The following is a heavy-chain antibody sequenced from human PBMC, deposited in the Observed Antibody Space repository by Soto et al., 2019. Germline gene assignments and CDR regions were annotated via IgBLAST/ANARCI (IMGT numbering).Heavy chain of an antibody. Sequence: EVQVVESGGGSVQPGGSLRLSGAASGFTVSSNYMSWVRQAPGKGLEWVSVIYSVGNSYYADSVKGRFTISRDNSKNTLYLQMNSLRVEDTAVYYCARENYYGSGMGAFDIWGQGTVVTVSS. D-gene: IGHD3-10*01. CDR2: IYSVGNS. CDR3: ARENYYGSGMGAFDI. J-gene: IGHJ3*02. CDR1: GFTVSSNY. V-gene: IGHV3-66*01.